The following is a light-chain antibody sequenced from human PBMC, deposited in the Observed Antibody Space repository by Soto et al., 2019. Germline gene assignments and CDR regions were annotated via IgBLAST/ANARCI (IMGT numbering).Light chain of an antibody. CDR1: QSISSW. CDR2: KAS. V-gene: IGKV1-5*03. J-gene: IGKJ1*01. CDR3: QHYASFSGT. Sequence: QSPSTLSASVGDRVTITCRASQSISSWLAWYQQKPGKAPKLLIYKASTLETGVPSRFSGSGSRTEFTLTISSLQPDDFATYYCQHYASFSGTFGQGTKVDIK.